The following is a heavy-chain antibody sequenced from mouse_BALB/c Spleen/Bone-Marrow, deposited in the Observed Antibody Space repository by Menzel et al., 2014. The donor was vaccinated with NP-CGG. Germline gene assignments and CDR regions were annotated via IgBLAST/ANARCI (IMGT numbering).Heavy chain of an antibody. J-gene: IGHJ4*01. CDR2: INPSTAYT. D-gene: IGHD2-1*01. CDR1: GYTFINYW. Sequence: VQLQESGAELATPGSSVKMSCKASGYTFINYWLHWVKQRPGQGLEWIGYINPSTAYTASNQKFQYKTTLAADKSSSTAYMQLSSLTSEYSAVYYCARGNYEAMDYWGQGASVTVSS. CDR3: ARGNYEAMDY. V-gene: IGHV1-4*01.